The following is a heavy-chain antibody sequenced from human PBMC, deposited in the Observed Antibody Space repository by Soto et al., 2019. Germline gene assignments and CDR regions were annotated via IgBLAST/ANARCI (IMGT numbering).Heavy chain of an antibody. CDR1: GDSFNDYY. D-gene: IGHD5-12*01. V-gene: IGHV1-2*04. CDR3: ARESGGATATLDYYYFYMDV. CDR2: INPNGGVT. Sequence: QVQLVQSGAEVRKPGASVTVSCRSSGDSFNDYYIHWVRQAPGQGFGWMGWINPNGGVTKYAQKFQVWVSMSRGTSIMTVYMQLGRLRSDDTAVYYCARESGGATATLDYYYFYMDVWGTGTTVTVSS. J-gene: IGHJ6*03.